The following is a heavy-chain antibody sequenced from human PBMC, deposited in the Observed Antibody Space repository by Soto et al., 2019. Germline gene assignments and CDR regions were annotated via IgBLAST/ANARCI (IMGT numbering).Heavy chain of an antibody. CDR3: AKVVGGGLVCSGGSCRVFQH. J-gene: IGHJ1*01. D-gene: IGHD2-15*01. V-gene: IGHV3-23*01. CDR1: GFTFSSYA. Sequence: EVQLLESGGGLVQPGGSLRLSCAASGFTFSSYAMSWVRQAPGKGLEWVSGISGSGGSTYYADSVEGRFTISSDNSKNTQYLQMNMLRAEDTAVYYCAKVVGGGLVCSGGSCRVFQHWGQGTLVTVSS. CDR2: ISGSGGST.